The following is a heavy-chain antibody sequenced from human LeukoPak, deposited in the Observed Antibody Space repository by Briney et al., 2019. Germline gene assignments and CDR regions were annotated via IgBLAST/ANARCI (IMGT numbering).Heavy chain of an antibody. CDR1: GYTFTGYY. Sequence: GASVKVSCKASGYTFTGYYMHWVRQAPGQGLEWMGWINHNSGGTNYAQKFQGRVTMTRDTSISAAYMELSRLRSDDTAVYYCARGGDFTDNWFDPWGQGTLVIVSS. V-gene: IGHV1-2*02. J-gene: IGHJ5*02. CDR3: ARGGDFTDNWFDP. D-gene: IGHD3-10*01. CDR2: INHNSGGT.